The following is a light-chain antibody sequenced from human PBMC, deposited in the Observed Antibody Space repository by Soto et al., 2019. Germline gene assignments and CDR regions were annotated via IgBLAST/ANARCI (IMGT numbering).Light chain of an antibody. Sequence: QPVLTQSPSASASLGASVKLTCTLSSGHSSYAIAWHQQHPEKGPRYLMKVHSDGSHFKGDGIPDRFSGSSSGAERYLTISRLQSEDEADYYCQTWGTGIRVFGGGTQLTVL. CDR3: QTWGTGIRV. CDR1: SGHSSYA. V-gene: IGLV4-69*01. J-gene: IGLJ3*02. CDR2: VHSDGSH.